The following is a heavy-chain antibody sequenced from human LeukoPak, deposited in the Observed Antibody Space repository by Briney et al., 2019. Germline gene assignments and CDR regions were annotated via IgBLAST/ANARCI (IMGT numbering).Heavy chain of an antibody. J-gene: IGHJ4*02. D-gene: IGHD3-22*01. V-gene: IGHV3-33*01. CDR3: ARERDSSGYQNRLDY. CDR2: IWYDGSNK. CDR1: GFTFSSYG. Sequence: QAGGSLRLSCAASGFTFSSYGMHWVRQAPGKGLEWVAVIWYDGSNKYYADSVKGRFTISRDNSKNTLYLQMNSLRAEDTAVYYCARERDSSGYQNRLDYWGQGTLVTVSS.